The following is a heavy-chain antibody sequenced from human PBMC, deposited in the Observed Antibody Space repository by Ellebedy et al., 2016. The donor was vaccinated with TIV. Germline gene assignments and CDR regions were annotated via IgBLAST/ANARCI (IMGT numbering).Heavy chain of an antibody. D-gene: IGHD2-21*02. CDR3: ARLAYCGGDCYHWYYYYGMDV. J-gene: IGHJ6*02. CDR2: IYYSGST. V-gene: IGHV4-61*01. Sequence: SETLSLXXTVPGGSVSSGSYYWSWIRQPPGKGLEWLGYIYYSGSTNYNPSLKSRVTISVDTSKNQFSLKLSSVTAADTAVYYCARLAYCGGDCYHWYYYYGMDVWGQGATVTVSS. CDR1: GGSVSSGSYY.